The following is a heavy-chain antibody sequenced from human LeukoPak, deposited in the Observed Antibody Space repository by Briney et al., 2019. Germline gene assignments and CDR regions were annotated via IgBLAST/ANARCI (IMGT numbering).Heavy chain of an antibody. D-gene: IGHD3-22*01. CDR1: GYTFTSYG. CDR2: IGAYNGNT. CDR3: ARDVPNYYDSSGYYGY. J-gene: IGHJ4*02. Sequence: ASVKVSCKASGYTFTSYGISWVRQAPGQGLEWMGWIGAYNGNTNYAQKLQGRVTMTTDTSTSTAYMELRSLRSDDTAVYYCARDVPNYYDSSGYYGYWGQGTLVTVSS. V-gene: IGHV1-18*01.